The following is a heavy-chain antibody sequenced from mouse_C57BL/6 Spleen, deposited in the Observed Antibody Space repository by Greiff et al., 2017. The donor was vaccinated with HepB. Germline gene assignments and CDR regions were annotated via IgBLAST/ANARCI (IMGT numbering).Heavy chain of an antibody. D-gene: IGHD1-1*01. CDR2: IDPEDGDT. V-gene: IGHV14-1*01. CDR1: GFNIKDYY. Sequence: VQLQQSGAELVRPGASVKLSCTASGFNIKDYYMHWVKQRPEQGLEWIGRIDPEDGDTEYAPKFQGKATMTADTSSNTAYLQLSSLTSEDTAVYYCTLATVVTPYFAVWGKGTPVTVSS. CDR3: TLATVVTPYFAV. J-gene: IGHJ1*03.